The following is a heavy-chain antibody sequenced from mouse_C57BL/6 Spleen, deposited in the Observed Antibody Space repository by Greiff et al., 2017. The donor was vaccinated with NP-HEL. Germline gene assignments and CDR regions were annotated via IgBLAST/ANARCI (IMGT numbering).Heavy chain of an antibody. CDR3: ARDGDWAWFAY. CDR1: GYSITSGYD. V-gene: IGHV3-1*01. D-gene: IGHD2-13*01. Sequence: EVQLVESGPGMVKPSQSLSLTCTVTGYSITSGYDWHWIRHFPGNKLEWMGYISYSGSTNYNPSLKSRISITHDTSKNHFFLKLNSVTTEDTATYYCARDGDWAWFAYWGQGTLVTVSA. J-gene: IGHJ3*01. CDR2: ISYSGST.